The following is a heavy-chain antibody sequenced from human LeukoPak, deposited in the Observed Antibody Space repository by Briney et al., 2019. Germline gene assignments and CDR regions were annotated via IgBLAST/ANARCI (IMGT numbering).Heavy chain of an antibody. CDR2: ISSNGGST. D-gene: IGHD1-1*01. V-gene: IGHV3-64*01. CDR3: ARAGRNDASLGMDV. CDR1: GFTFSSYA. J-gene: IGHJ6*02. Sequence: GGSLRLSCVASGFTFSSYAMHWVRQAPGKGLEYVSGISSNGGSTYYANSVKDRFNISRDNSKNTLYLQMGSLRAEDTAVYHCARAGRNDASLGMDVWGQGTTVTVSS.